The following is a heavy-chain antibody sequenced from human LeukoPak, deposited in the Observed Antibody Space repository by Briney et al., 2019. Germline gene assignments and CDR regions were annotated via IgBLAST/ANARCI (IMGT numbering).Heavy chain of an antibody. CDR1: GFTFSSYW. D-gene: IGHD3-10*01. CDR2: IKQDGSEK. V-gene: IGHV3-7*01. J-gene: IGHJ4*02. Sequence: GGSLRLSCAASGFTFSSYWMTWVRQAPGKGLEWVANIKQDGSEKYYVDSVKGRFTISRDNAKNTLSLQMNSLRAEDTAVYFCARDRYYIFDYWGQGAPVTVSS. CDR3: ARDRYYIFDY.